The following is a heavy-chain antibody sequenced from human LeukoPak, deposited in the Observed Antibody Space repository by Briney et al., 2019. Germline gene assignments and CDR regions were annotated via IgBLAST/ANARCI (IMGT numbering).Heavy chain of an antibody. V-gene: IGHV3-7*03. CDR1: GFTFSSYW. CDR2: IKQDGSEK. CDR3: ARRYCSGGSCYSVDY. D-gene: IGHD2-15*01. J-gene: IGHJ4*02. Sequence: PGGSLRLSCSASGFTFSSYWMNWVRQAPGKGLEWVANIKQDGSEKYYVDPVKGRFTISRDNAKNSLYLQMNSLRAEDTGVYYCARRYCSGGSCYSVDYWGQGTLVTVSS.